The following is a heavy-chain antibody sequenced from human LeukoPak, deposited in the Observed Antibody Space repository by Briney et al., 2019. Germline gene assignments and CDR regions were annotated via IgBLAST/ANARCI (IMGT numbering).Heavy chain of an antibody. CDR2: IIPIFSAS. CDR3: ARGRREPEAGSGIDYYYYYMDV. D-gene: IGHD6-19*01. CDR1: GGTFSSYA. V-gene: IGHV1-69*05. Sequence: ASVKVSCKASGGTFSSYAISWVRQAPGQGLEWMGGIIPIFSASKYAQKFQGRVTITTDDSTSTAYMELSSLRSEDTAVYYCARGRREPEAGSGIDYYYYYMDVWGEGTTVTVSS. J-gene: IGHJ6*03.